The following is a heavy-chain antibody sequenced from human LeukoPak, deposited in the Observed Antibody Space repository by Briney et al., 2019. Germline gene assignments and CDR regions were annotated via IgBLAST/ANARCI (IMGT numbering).Heavy chain of an antibody. CDR2: MSPNSGDT. V-gene: IGHV1-8*01. CDR3: ATDLKSYDYVWGSYRH. Sequence: ASVKVSCKASGYTFTSHDINWVRQATGQGLEWMGWMSPNSGDTGYAQKFQGRVTMTEDTSTDTAYMELSSLRSEDTAVYYCATDLKSYDYVWGSYRHWGQGTLVTVSS. J-gene: IGHJ4*02. D-gene: IGHD3-16*02. CDR1: GYTFTSHD.